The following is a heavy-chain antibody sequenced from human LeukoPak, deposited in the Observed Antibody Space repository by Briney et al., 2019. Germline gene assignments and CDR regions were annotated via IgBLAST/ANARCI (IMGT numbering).Heavy chain of an antibody. J-gene: IGHJ4*02. CDR2: IRPDGRET. CDR1: GFTFTNHW. V-gene: IGHV3-74*01. D-gene: IGHD6-13*01. Sequence: GGSLGLSCAASGFTFTNHWMHWVRLAPGKGLVWVSRIRPDGRETNHAGSVKGRFTISRDNAKNTLYLQMNSLRAEDTAVYYCAVTGYSSSPFEYWGQGTLVTVSS. CDR3: AVTGYSSSPFEY.